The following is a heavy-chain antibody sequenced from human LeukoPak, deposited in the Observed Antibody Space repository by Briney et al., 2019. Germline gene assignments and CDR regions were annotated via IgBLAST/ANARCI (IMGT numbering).Heavy chain of an antibody. J-gene: IGHJ4*02. CDR1: GGTFSSYT. CDR3: AAGREWETGPDY. Sequence: SVKVSCKASGGTFSSYTISWVRQAPGQGLEWMGGIIPIFGTANYAQKFQGRVTITADESTSTAYMELSSLRSEDTAVYYCAAGREWETGPDYWGQGTLVTVSS. V-gene: IGHV1-69*13. CDR2: IIPIFGTA. D-gene: IGHD1-26*01.